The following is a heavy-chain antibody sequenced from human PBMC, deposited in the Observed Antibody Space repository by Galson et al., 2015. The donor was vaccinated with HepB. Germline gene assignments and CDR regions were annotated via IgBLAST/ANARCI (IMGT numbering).Heavy chain of an antibody. CDR3: AKDPKWEPRPYFYYGMDV. D-gene: IGHD1-26*01. CDR1: GYTFTSYA. Sequence: SVKVSCKAFGYTFTSYAMHWVRQAPGQRLEWMGWINAGNGNTKYSQKFQGRVTITRDTSASTAYMELSSLRSEDTAVYYCAKDPKWEPRPYFYYGMDVWGQGTTVTVSP. V-gene: IGHV1-3*01. CDR2: INAGNGNT. J-gene: IGHJ6*01.